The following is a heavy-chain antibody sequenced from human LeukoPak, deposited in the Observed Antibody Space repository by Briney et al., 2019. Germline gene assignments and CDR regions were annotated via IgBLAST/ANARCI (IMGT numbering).Heavy chain of an antibody. V-gene: IGHV1-18*01. D-gene: IGHD3-22*01. CDR2: ISAYNGNT. CDR1: GYTFTSYG. Sequence: ASVKVSCKASGYTFTSYGISWVRQAPGQGLEWMGWISAYNGNTNYAQKLQGRVTMTTDTSTGTAYMELRSLRSDDTAVYYCARDKGMIVVVTPGYFDYWGQGTLVTVSS. J-gene: IGHJ4*02. CDR3: ARDKGMIVVVTPGYFDY.